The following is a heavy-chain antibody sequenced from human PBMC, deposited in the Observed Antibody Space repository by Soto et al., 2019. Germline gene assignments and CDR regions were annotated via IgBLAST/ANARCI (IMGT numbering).Heavy chain of an antibody. V-gene: IGHV3-23*01. CDR2: ISGSGGST. J-gene: IGHJ6*03. Sequence: GGSLRLSCAASGFTFSSYAMSWVRQGPGKGLEWVSAISGSGGSTYYADSVKGRFTISRDNSKNTLYLQMNSLRAEDTAVYYCAKVSVLRFLEWFPVYMDVWGKGTTVTVSS. CDR1: GFTFSSYA. D-gene: IGHD3-3*01. CDR3: AKVSVLRFLEWFPVYMDV.